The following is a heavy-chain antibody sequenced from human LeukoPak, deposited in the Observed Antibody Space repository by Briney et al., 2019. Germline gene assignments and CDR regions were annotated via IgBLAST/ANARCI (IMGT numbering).Heavy chain of an antibody. J-gene: IGHJ4*02. CDR1: GYTFTNYW. D-gene: IGHD2-21*02. CDR3: ARRGLTDRYFDY. V-gene: IGHV5-51*01. Sequence: GESLKISCKGSGYTFTNYWIAWVRQMPGKGLEWVGVIYVDDSDTRNSPSFEGQVTISADKSINTAYLQWSSLKASDTAIYYCARRGLTDRYFDYWGQGTLVTVSS. CDR2: IYVDDSDT.